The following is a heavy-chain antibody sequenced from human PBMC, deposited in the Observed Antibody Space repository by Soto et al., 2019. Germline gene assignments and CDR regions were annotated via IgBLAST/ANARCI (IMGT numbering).Heavy chain of an antibody. V-gene: IGHV3-23*01. CDR3: AKDEVAANGRADAFDI. CDR1: GFTSGKYA. Sequence: EVQLLESGGGLVQPGGSLTLTCIVSGFTSGKYAMSWVRQAPGKGLEWVSEIGGGGEYTNYAYSVRGRFTMSRDNSKNTLYLHMSSLKVEDTAVYYRAKDEVAANGRADAFDIWGQGTVVTVSS. CDR2: IGGGGEYT. J-gene: IGHJ3*02. D-gene: IGHD2-15*01.